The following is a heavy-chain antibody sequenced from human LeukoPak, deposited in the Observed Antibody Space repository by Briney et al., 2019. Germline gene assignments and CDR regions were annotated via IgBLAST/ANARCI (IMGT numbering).Heavy chain of an antibody. Sequence: GGSLRLSCAASGFTFSSYWMHWVRQAPGKGLVWVSRINSDGSSTSYADSVKGRFTISRDNAKNTLYLQMNSLRAEDTAVYYCVRVAVASMDAFDIWGQGTMVTVSS. CDR2: INSDGSST. D-gene: IGHD2-2*01. V-gene: IGHV3-74*01. CDR1: GFTFSSYW. J-gene: IGHJ3*02. CDR3: VRVAVASMDAFDI.